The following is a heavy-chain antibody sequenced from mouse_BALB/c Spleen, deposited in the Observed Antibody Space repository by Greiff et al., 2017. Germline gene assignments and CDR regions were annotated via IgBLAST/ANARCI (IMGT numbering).Heavy chain of an antibody. Sequence: EVQLQESGPGLVKPSQSLSLTCTVTGYSITSDYAWNWIRQFPGNKLEWMGYISYSGSTSYNPSLKSRISITRDTSKNQFFLQLNSVTTEDTATYYCAGWLPYYYAMDYWGQGTSVTVSS. CDR1: GYSITSDYA. CDR2: ISYSGST. D-gene: IGHD2-2*01. V-gene: IGHV3-2*02. CDR3: AGWLPYYYAMDY. J-gene: IGHJ4*01.